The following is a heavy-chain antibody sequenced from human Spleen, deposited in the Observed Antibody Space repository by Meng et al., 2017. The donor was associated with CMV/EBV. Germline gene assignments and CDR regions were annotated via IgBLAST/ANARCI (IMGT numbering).Heavy chain of an antibody. CDR1: GFAFSDYY. CDR3: ARAYNVPGWFDP. J-gene: IGHJ5*02. Sequence: CAASGFAFSDYYMTWIRQAPGRGLEWISYISGGGTTIYYADSVKGRFTISRDNSKSSLYLQMNSLRAEDTAMYFCARAYNVPGWFDPWGQGTLVTVSS. D-gene: IGHD1-14*01. CDR2: ISGGGTTI. V-gene: IGHV3-11*01.